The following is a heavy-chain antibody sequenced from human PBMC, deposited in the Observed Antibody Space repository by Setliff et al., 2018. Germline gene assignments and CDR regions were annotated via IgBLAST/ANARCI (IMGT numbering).Heavy chain of an antibody. Sequence: ASVKVSCKASGYSFSTYAMSWIRQAPGQGLEWMGWINTNTGNPSYAQGYTGRFVFPLDTSYSTAYLQISSLKPEDTAMYYWARASRFATIVWKGDYYMVVWGKGTTVTVSS. CDR1: GYSFSTYA. CDR3: ARASRFATIVWKGDYYMVV. J-gene: IGHJ6*03. V-gene: IGHV7-4-1*02. CDR2: INTNTGNP. D-gene: IGHD3-16*02.